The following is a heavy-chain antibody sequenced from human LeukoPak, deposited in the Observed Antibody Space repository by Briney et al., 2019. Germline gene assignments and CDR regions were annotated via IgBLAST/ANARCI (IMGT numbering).Heavy chain of an antibody. CDR2: ISSSRSTV. CDR1: GFTFSNYE. D-gene: IGHD3-16*02. J-gene: IGHJ4*02. Sequence: GGSLRLSCAASGFTFSNYEMNWVGQAPGKGLEWVSYISSSRSTVYYADSVKGRFTISRDNAKNSLYLQMNSLRAEDTAVYYCARAFGGVIAPFDYWGQGTLVTVSS. V-gene: IGHV3-48*03. CDR3: ARAFGGVIAPFDY.